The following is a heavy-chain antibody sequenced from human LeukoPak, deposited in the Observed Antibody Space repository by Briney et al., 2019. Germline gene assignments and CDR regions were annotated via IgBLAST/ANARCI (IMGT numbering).Heavy chain of an antibody. CDR3: VRDTLWFGELLRGFDY. D-gene: IGHD3-10*01. V-gene: IGHV1-18*04. CDR1: GCIFTSNG. J-gene: IGHJ4*02. Sequence: AAVKVSCKASGCIFTSNGIILGRHAPGQGLEWIGWISGYNGNTNYAQKLQGRVTMTTDTSTSTAYMELRSLRSDDTAVYYCVRDTLWFGELLRGFDYWGQGTLVTVSS. CDR2: ISGYNGNT.